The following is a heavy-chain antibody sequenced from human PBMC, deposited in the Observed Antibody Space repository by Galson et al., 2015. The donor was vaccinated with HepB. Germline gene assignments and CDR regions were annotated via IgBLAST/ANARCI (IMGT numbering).Heavy chain of an antibody. CDR2: STRQRDDGTA. V-gene: IGHV3-15*01. CDR1: GFTVRNVW. Sequence: SLRLACAASGFTVRNVWMSWVRQGPGKGPEWDGRSTRQRDDGTADHAAPVKGRFTISRDDSKDTLYLQMDSLKTEDTAVYYCGVYSYGAVGHWGQGTLVTVSS. J-gene: IGHJ4*02. CDR3: GVYSYGAVGH. D-gene: IGHD5-18*01.